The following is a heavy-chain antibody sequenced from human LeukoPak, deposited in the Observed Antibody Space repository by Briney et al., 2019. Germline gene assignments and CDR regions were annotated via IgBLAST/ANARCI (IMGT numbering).Heavy chain of an antibody. V-gene: IGHV3-30*18. J-gene: IGHJ4*02. CDR2: ISNDGSNK. CDR1: GFTFSTYG. Sequence: PGRSLRLSCAASGFTFSTYGMYWVRQSPGKGLGWVAAISNDGSNKNYADSVEGRFTISRDNSKNTLFLQVNSLRVEDTAVYYCAKGSGNYEYFDHWGQGTLVTVSS. CDR3: AKGSGNYEYFDH. D-gene: IGHD1-26*01.